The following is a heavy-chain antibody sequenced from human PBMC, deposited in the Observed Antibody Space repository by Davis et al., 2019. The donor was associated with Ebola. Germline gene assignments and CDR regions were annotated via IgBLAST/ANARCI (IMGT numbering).Heavy chain of an antibody. CDR1: GFTFSTYN. CDR2: ISGSSSYI. V-gene: IGHV3-21*01. D-gene: IGHD6-19*01. CDR3: ARGSVEQWLVPDY. Sequence: GGSLRFSCAASGFTFSTYNMHWVRQAPGKGLEWVSSISGSSSYINYADSVKGRFTISRDNAQNSLYLQMNSLRAEDTAVYYCARGSVEQWLVPDYWGQGTLVTVSS. J-gene: IGHJ4*02.